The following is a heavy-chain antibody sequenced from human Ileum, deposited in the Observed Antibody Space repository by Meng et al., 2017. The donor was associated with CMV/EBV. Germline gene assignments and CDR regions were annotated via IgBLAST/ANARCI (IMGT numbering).Heavy chain of an antibody. D-gene: IGHD2-8*01. CDR3: ATGLMSAFEI. CDR2: IISDESNT. J-gene: IGHJ3*02. CDR1: GFTFSKYW. Sequence: GESLKISCAASGFTFSKYWMHWVRQAPGKGLVWVSRIISDESNTIYADSVKGRFTISRDNAKNTLYLQMNNLRAEDTAVYYCATGLMSAFEIWGQGTVVTVSS. V-gene: IGHV3-74*01.